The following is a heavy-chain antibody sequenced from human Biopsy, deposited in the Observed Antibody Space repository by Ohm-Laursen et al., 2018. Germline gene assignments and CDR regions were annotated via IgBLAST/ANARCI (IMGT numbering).Heavy chain of an antibody. Sequence: SLRLSCSASGFPFHVNVMTWVRQAPGKGLEWVSGISSSGNSTYYAGSVKGRFTISRDNSKNTLYLQLNSLRVDDTAVYYCAKDRRTMRIWYFDLWGRGTLVTVSS. CDR2: ISSSGNST. CDR3: AKDRRTMRIWYFDL. D-gene: IGHD4/OR15-4a*01. V-gene: IGHV3-23*01. CDR1: GFPFHVNV. J-gene: IGHJ2*01.